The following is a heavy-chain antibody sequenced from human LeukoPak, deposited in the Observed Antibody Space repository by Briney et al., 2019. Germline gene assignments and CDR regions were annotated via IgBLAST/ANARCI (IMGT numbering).Heavy chain of an antibody. V-gene: IGHV4-34*01. CDR3: ARHRGSGSYYSYYYYYMDV. CDR1: GESFSGYY. CDR2: INHSGST. D-gene: IGHD3-10*01. Sequence: SETLSLTCAVYGESFSGYYWSWIRQPPGKGLEWIGEINHSGSTNYNPSLKSRVTVSVDTSKNQFSLKLSSVTAADTAVYYCARHRGSGSYYSYYYYYMDVWGKGTTVTISS. J-gene: IGHJ6*03.